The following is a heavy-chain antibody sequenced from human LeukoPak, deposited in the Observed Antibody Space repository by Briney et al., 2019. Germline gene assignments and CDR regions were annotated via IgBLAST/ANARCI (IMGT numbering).Heavy chain of an antibody. J-gene: IGHJ4*02. CDR3: AREVRDYYDSSGQRDY. V-gene: IGHV3-66*01. D-gene: IGHD3-22*01. CDR1: GFTVSSNY. Sequence: GGSLRLSCAASGFTVSSNYMSWVRQAPGKGLEWVSVIYSGGSTYYADSVKGRFTISRDNSKNTLYLQMNSLRAEDTAVYYCAREVRDYYDSSGQRDYWGQGTLVTVSS. CDR2: IYSGGST.